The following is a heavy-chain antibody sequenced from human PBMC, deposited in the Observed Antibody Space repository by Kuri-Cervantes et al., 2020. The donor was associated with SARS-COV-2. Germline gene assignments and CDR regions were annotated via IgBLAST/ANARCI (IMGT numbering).Heavy chain of an antibody. V-gene: IGHV3-73*01. J-gene: IGHJ4*02. Sequence: GESLKISCEVSGFLFSASAIHWVRQGSGKGLEWVGRVRGKANNYATAYAASVKGRFTISRDDSKNMAYLQMNSLKTEDTAVYYCTYSYGVEAVDFDYWGQGTLVTVSS. CDR3: TYSYGVEAVDFDY. CDR1: GFLFSASA. D-gene: IGHD2-15*01. CDR2: VRGKANNYAT.